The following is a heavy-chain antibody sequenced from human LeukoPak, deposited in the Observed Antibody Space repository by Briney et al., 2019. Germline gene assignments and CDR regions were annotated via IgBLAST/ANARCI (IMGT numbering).Heavy chain of an antibody. Sequence: PSETLSLTCTVSGGSISSYYWSWIRQPPGKGLEWIGYIYYSGSTNYNPSLKSRVTISVDTSKIHFSLKLSSVTAADTAVYYCARDYGDYGGWFDPWGQGTLVTVSS. V-gene: IGHV4-59*12. CDR1: GGSISSYY. CDR3: ARDYGDYGGWFDP. D-gene: IGHD4-17*01. J-gene: IGHJ5*02. CDR2: IYYSGST.